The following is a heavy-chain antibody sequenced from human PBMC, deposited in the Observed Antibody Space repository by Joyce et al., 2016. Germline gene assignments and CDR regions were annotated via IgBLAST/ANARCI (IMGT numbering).Heavy chain of an antibody. D-gene: IGHD4-11*01. Sequence: EVQLLESGGGLVQPGGSLTLSCAASGFTFNNYGLTWVRQAPGNGLDWFSSISDIGGSTYYADSVRDRFTISRDNSKNTLFLQMTSLTAEDTAVYYCAKDRPYSTYYYFYYMDVWGKGTTVTVSS. CDR2: ISDIGGST. CDR1: GFTFNNYG. J-gene: IGHJ6*03. CDR3: AKDRPYSTYYYFYYMDV. V-gene: IGHV3-23*01.